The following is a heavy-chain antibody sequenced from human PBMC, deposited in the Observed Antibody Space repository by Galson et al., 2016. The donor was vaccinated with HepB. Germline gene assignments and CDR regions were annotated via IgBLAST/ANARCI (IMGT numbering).Heavy chain of an antibody. CDR2: INPSVGRT. CDR1: GYSFTSHY. J-gene: IGHJ4*02. D-gene: IGHD3-9*01. CDR3: ERDYDILTGSQFDY. Sequence: SVKVSCKAFGYSFTSHYMHWVRQAPGQGLEWMGTINPSVGRTSYAQKFQGRVTMTRDTSTSTVYMELSSLRSEDTAVYYCERDYDILTGSQFDYWGQGTLVTVSS. V-gene: IGHV1-46*01.